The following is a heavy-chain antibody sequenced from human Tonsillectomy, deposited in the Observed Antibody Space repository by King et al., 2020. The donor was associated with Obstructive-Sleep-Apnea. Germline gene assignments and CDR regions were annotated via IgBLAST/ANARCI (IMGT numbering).Heavy chain of an antibody. J-gene: IGHJ4*02. D-gene: IGHD4-23*01. CDR3: ARNFGGDSGN. Sequence: VQLVESGGGLVQPGGALRRSCAASGFTFSNSLMSWVRQVPGKGLELVATLKQDGSERYDVDPVKGRFTISRDNAKNSLYLQMNSLRAEDTAVYYCARNFGGDSGNWGQGTLVTVSS. V-gene: IGHV3-7*01. CDR2: LKQDGSER. CDR1: GFTFSNSL.